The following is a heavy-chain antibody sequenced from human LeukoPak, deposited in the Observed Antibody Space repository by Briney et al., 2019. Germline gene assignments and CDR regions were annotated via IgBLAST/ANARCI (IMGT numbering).Heavy chain of an antibody. D-gene: IGHD3-9*01. J-gene: IGHJ5*02. Sequence: SVTVSRKICGYTLTDVSMHWVRQAPCKEGEWVGGFDSEGGETAYAQKFQGRVTMTEDPSADTAYMELRSLSSEDTAVYYCGIGRRFDWLLCHHWGQGTLVTVSS. V-gene: IGHV1-24*01. CDR1: GYTLTDVS. CDR2: FDSEGGET. CDR3: GIGRRFDWLLCHH.